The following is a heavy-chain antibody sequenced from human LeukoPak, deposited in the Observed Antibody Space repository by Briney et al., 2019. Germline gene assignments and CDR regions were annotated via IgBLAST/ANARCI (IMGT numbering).Heavy chain of an antibody. Sequence: GGSLRLSCAASGFTLSVYWMHWVRQAPGKGLEWVANIKQAGSEKKYVDSVKGRFTISRDNAKNALYLQMNSLRAEDMAVYYCARDPLGVGASWMQDAFDIWGQGTMVTVSS. CDR3: ARDPLGVGASWMQDAFDI. D-gene: IGHD1-26*01. CDR2: IKQAGSEK. CDR1: GFTLSVYW. J-gene: IGHJ3*02. V-gene: IGHV3-7*01.